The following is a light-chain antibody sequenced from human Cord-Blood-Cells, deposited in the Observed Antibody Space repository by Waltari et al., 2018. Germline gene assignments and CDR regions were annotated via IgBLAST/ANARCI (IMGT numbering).Light chain of an antibody. Sequence: DIQMTQSPSTLSASVGDRVNITSRASQSISSWLAWYQQKPGKAPKLLIYDASSLESGVPSRFSGSGSGTEFTLTISSLQPDDFATYYCQQYNSYSWTFGQGTKVEIK. CDR3: QQYNSYSWT. V-gene: IGKV1-5*01. J-gene: IGKJ1*01. CDR2: DAS. CDR1: QSISSW.